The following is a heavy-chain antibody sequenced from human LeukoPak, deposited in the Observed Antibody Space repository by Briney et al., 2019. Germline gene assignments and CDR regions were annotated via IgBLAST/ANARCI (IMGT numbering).Heavy chain of an antibody. V-gene: IGHV4-34*01. CDR1: GFTVSSNY. J-gene: IGHJ4*02. Sequence: PGGSLRLSCAASGFTVSSNYMSWIRQPPGKGLEWIGEINHSGSTNYNPSHKSRVTISVDTSKNQFSLKLSSVTAADTAVYYCARRLGDYWGQGTLVTVSS. CDR3: ARRLGDY. CDR2: INHSGST.